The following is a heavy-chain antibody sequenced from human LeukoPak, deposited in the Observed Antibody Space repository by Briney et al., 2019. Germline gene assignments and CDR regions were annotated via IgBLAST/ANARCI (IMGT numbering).Heavy chain of an antibody. D-gene: IGHD3-3*01. V-gene: IGHV4-59*01. Sequence: PSETLSLTCTVSGGSISSYYWSWIRQPPGKGLEWIGYIYYSGSTNYNPSLKSRVTISVDTSKNQFSLKLSPVTAADTAVYYCARTYYDFWSGYYQGYYFDYWGQGTLVTVSS. J-gene: IGHJ4*02. CDR3: ARTYYDFWSGYYQGYYFDY. CDR1: GGSISSYY. CDR2: IYYSGST.